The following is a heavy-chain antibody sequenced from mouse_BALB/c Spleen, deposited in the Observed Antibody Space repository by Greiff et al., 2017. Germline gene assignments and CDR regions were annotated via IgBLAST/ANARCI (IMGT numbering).Heavy chain of an antibody. CDR3: VSNGSSYRGAY. J-gene: IGHJ3*01. CDR2: IWTGGGT. Sequence: QVQLQQSGPGLVAPSQSLSITCTVSGFSLTSYDISWIRQPPGKGLEWLGVIWTGGGTNYYSAFMSRLSISKDNSKSQVFLKMNSLQTDDTAIYYCVSNGSSYRGAYWGQGTLVTGSA. V-gene: IGHV2-9-2*01. CDR1: GFSLTSYD. D-gene: IGHD1-1*01.